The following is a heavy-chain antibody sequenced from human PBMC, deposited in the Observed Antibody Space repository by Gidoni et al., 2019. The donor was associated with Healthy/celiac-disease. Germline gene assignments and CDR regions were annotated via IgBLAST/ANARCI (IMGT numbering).Heavy chain of an antibody. D-gene: IGHD3-10*01. V-gene: IGHV3-30*18. J-gene: IGHJ4*02. CDR3: EKSGYYGSGIDY. CDR1: GFTFSSYG. Sequence: QVQLVESGGGVVQPGRSLRLSCAPSGFTFSSYGMSWVRQAPGKGLEWVVVISYDGSNKYYADSVKGRFTISRDNSKNTLYLQMNSLRAEDTAVYYCEKSGYYGSGIDYWGQGTLVTVSS. CDR2: ISYDGSNK.